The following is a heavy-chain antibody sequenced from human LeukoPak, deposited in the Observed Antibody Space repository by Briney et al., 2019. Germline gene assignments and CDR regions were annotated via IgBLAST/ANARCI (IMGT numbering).Heavy chain of an antibody. CDR3: AKFHATWYGDT. J-gene: IGHJ4*02. V-gene: IGHV5-51*01. Sequence: GESLQISCQGSGYNFATYWIVWVRQMPGKGLEWMGIFYPGNSHTRYSPSFQGQVTISADTSISTAYLHWSSLQSSDTAMYYCAKFHATWYGDTWGQGTLVTVSS. D-gene: IGHD6-13*01. CDR2: FYPGNSHT. CDR1: GYNFATYW.